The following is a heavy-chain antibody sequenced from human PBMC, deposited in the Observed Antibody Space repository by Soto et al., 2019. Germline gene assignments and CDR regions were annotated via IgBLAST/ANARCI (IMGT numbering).Heavy chain of an antibody. D-gene: IGHD6-19*01. V-gene: IGHV1-69*13. CDR1: GGTFSSYA. CDR3: ARAVAVAGTGPYYYYGMDV. Sequence: GASVKVSCKASGGTFSSYAISWVRQAPGQGLEWMGGIIPIFGTANHAQKFQGRVTITADESTSTAYMELSSPRSEDTAVYYCARAVAVAGTGPYYYYGMDVWGQGTTVTVSS. CDR2: IIPIFGTA. J-gene: IGHJ6*02.